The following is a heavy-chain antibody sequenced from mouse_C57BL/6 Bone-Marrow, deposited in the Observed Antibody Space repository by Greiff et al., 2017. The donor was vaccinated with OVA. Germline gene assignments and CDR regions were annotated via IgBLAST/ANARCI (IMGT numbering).Heavy chain of an antibody. V-gene: IGHV2-2*01. D-gene: IGHD1-1*01. Sequence: QVQLQQSGPGLVQPSQSLSITCTVSGFSLTSYGVHWVRQSPGKGLEWLGVIWSGGSTDDNAAFISRLSISKDNSKSQVFFKMNSLQADDTAIYYCARHYYGSSYDYAMDYWGQGTSVTVSS. CDR2: IWSGGST. CDR3: ARHYYGSSYDYAMDY. J-gene: IGHJ4*01. CDR1: GFSLTSYG.